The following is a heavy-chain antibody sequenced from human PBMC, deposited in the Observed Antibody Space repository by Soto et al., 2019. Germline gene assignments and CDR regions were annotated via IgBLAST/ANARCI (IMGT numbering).Heavy chain of an antibody. CDR3: ARDLDETGTPDY. CDR1: GFTFSSYG. CDR2: IWYDGSNK. J-gene: IGHJ4*02. Sequence: QVQLVESGGGVVQPGRSLRISCAASGFTFSSYGMHWVRQAPGKGLEWVAVIWYDGSNKYYADSVKGRFTISRDNSKNTLYLQMNSLRAEDTAVYYCARDLDETGTPDYWGQGTLVTVSS. D-gene: IGHD1-1*01. V-gene: IGHV3-33*01.